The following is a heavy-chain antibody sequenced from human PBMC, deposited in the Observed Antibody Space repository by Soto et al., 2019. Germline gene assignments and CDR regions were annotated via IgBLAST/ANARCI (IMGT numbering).Heavy chain of an antibody. D-gene: IGHD2-8*01. Sequence: ASVKVSCKASGYTFTSYAMHWVRQAPGQRLEWMGWINAGNGNTKYSQKFQGRVTITRDTSASTAYMELSSLRSEDTAVYYCERGAAVLMVYAIDYWGQGTLVTVSS. V-gene: IGHV1-3*01. CDR3: ERGAAVLMVYAIDY. CDR2: INAGNGNT. CDR1: GYTFTSYA. J-gene: IGHJ4*02.